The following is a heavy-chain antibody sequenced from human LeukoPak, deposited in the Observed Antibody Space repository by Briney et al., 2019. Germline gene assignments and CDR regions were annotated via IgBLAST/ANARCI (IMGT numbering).Heavy chain of an antibody. D-gene: IGHD2-15*01. CDR3: ARQVGFCSGSTCYFDY. CDR1: GFPFSSYV. J-gene: IGHJ4*02. V-gene: IGHV3-23*01. Sequence: PGGSLRLSCAASGFPFSSYVMRWVRQGPGKGLQWVSAICGSGDSTDYADSVKGRFTISRDNSKNILFLQMSSLRADDTAIYYCARQVGFCSGSTCYFDYWGQGALVTVSS. CDR2: ICGSGDST.